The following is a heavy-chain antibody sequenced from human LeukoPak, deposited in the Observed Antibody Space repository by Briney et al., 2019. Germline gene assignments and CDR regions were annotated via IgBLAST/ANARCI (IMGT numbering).Heavy chain of an antibody. CDR2: IKQDGSEK. V-gene: IGHV3-7*01. D-gene: IGHD5-18*01. J-gene: IGHJ4*02. Sequence: PGGPLRFSCAASGFTFSSYWMSWVRQAPGKGLEWVANIKQDGSEKYYVDSVKGRFTISRDNAKNSLYLQMNSLRAEDTAVYYCASPSGYSYVSSFDYWGQGTLVTVSS. CDR3: ASPSGYSYVSSFDY. CDR1: GFTFSSYW.